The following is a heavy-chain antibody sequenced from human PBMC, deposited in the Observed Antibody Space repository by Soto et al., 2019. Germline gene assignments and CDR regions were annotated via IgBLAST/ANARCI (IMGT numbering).Heavy chain of an antibody. CDR3: AKGGNIAVVVADYGMDV. D-gene: IGHD2-15*01. J-gene: IGHJ6*02. CDR1: GYTFSNYA. CDR2: INAGNGNT. V-gene: IGHV1-3*01. Sequence: VASVKVSCKASGYTFSNYAMHWVRQAPGQRLEWMGWINAGNGNTKYSQKFQDRVTITRDTSASTAYMELSSLRSEDTAVYYCAKGGNIAVVVADYGMDVWGQGTTVTVSS.